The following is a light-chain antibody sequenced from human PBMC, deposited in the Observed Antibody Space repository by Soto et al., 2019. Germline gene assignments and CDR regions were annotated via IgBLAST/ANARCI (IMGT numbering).Light chain of an antibody. CDR2: DAS. J-gene: IGKJ2*01. CDR3: QQRSNWPPYT. CDR1: QSVSSY. Sequence: EIVLTQSPATLSLSPGERATLSCRASQSVSSYLAWYQQKPGQAPRLLIYDASNRSTGIPARFSGSGSGTDVTHTISTLEPEDFALYYCQQRSNWPPYTLGQGTKLDIK. V-gene: IGKV3-11*01.